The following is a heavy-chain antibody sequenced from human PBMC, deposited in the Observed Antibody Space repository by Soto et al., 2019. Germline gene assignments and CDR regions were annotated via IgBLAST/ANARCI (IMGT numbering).Heavy chain of an antibody. CDR1: GGTFSSYA. D-gene: IGHD3-22*01. V-gene: IGHV1-69*12. CDR2: IIPIFGTA. Sequence: QVQLVQSGAEVKKPGSSVKVSCKASGGTFSSYAITWVRQAPGQGLEWMGGIIPIFGTANYAQKFQARVTITADESKSTAYLGRSSLRSEDTAVYYCARDRGPSSGYYPYWFDPWGQGTLVTVSS. CDR3: ARDRGPSSGYYPYWFDP. J-gene: IGHJ5*02.